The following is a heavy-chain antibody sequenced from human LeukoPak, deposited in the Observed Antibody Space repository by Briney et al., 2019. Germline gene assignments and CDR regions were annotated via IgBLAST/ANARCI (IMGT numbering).Heavy chain of an antibody. CDR3: ARVAVHGYSDY. V-gene: IGHV4-59*01. CDR1: GGSISNYY. Sequence: SETLSLTCTVSGGSISNYYWSWIRQPPGKGLEWIGYIYYSGTTKYNPSLKSRVTISVDTSKNQFSLKLSSVTAADTAVYFCARVAVHGYSDYWGQGTLVTVSP. J-gene: IGHJ4*02. D-gene: IGHD5-24*01. CDR2: IYYSGTT.